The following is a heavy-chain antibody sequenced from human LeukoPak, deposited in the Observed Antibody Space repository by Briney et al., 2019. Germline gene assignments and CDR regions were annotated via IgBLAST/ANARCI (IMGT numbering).Heavy chain of an antibody. V-gene: IGHV1-69*04. D-gene: IGHD3-22*01. CDR3: ARDRGSSGYYVDY. CDR1: GYTFTSYG. Sequence: ASVKVSCKASGYTFTSYGISWVRQAPGQGLEWMGRIIPILGIANCAQKFQGRVTITADKSTSTAYMELSSLRSEDTAVYYCARDRGSSGYYVDYWGQGTLVTVSS. J-gene: IGHJ4*02. CDR2: IIPILGIA.